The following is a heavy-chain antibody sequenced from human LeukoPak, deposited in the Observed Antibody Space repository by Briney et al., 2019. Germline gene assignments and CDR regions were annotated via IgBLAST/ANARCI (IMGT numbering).Heavy chain of an antibody. CDR3: ARRPMITFGGVIVYNWFDP. J-gene: IGHJ5*02. CDR2: ISGSGGST. CDR1: GLTFSSYA. V-gene: IGHV3-23*01. Sequence: GGSLRLSCAASGLTFSSYAMSWVRQAPGKGLEWVSAISGSGGSTYYADSVKGRFTISRDNSKNTLYLQMNSLRAEDTAVYYCARRPMITFGGVIVYNWFDPWGQGTLVTVSS. D-gene: IGHD3-16*02.